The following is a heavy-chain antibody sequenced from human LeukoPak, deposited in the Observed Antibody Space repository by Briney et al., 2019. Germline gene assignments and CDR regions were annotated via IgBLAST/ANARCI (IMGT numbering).Heavy chain of an antibody. D-gene: IGHD3-10*01. V-gene: IGHV3-30*18. Sequence: GGSLRLSCAASGFTFSDYAMNWVRQAPGKGLEWVAVISYDGSNKYYADSVKGRFTISRDNSKNTLYLQMNSLRAEDTAVYYCAKEGAYYGSGSYYGSHMDVWGQGTTVTVSS. CDR2: ISYDGSNK. CDR1: GFTFSDYA. J-gene: IGHJ6*02. CDR3: AKEGAYYGSGSYYGSHMDV.